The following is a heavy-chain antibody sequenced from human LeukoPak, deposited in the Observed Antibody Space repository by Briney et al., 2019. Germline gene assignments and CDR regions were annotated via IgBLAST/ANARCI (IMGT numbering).Heavy chain of an antibody. CDR3: ARESVAAGTKWFDY. D-gene: IGHD6-13*01. V-gene: IGHV4-4*07. CDR2: VQISENN. J-gene: IGHJ4*02. CDR1: GGYISDYF. Sequence: SETLSLTCTVFGGYISDYFWTWIRQSAGKGLEWIGRVQISENNNYNPSLRSRVTLSLDTSKNQFSLQLTSVTAADTAIYYCARESVAAGTKWFDYWGQGTLVTVSS.